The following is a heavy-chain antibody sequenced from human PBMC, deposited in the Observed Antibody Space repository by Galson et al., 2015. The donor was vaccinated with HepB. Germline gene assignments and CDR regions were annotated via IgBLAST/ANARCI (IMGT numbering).Heavy chain of an antibody. J-gene: IGHJ4*02. Sequence: SLRLSCAASGFTFNDYIIHWVRQAPGKGLEWVAVISYDGSNKYYADSVKGRFTISRDNSRYTLYLQMNSLRAEDTAIYYCARGRQWLAQIMYYFDYWGQGTLVTVSS. CDR2: ISYDGSNK. V-gene: IGHV3-30-3*01. D-gene: IGHD6-19*01. CDR3: ARGRQWLAQIMYYFDY. CDR1: GFTFNDYI.